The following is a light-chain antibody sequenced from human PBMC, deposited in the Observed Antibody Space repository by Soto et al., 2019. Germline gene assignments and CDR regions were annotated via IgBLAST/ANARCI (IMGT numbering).Light chain of an antibody. Sequence: QSALTQPASVSGAPGQAITISCTGTSSDVGRYNYVSWYQQYSGKGPKLMIYGVTNRPSGVSDRYSGSKSGNTASLTISGLQAEDEGDYYCSSFTTSSTLIFGGGTKLTVI. CDR3: SSFTTSSTLI. J-gene: IGLJ2*01. CDR1: SSDVGRYNY. V-gene: IGLV2-14*03. CDR2: GVT.